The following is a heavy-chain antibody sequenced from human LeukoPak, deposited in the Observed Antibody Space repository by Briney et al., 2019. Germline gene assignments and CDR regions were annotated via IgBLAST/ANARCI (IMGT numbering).Heavy chain of an antibody. D-gene: IGHD3-9*01. V-gene: IGHV6-1*01. CDR3: ARDRGGYYDILTGYYIDYYYYGMDV. CDR1: GDSVSINSAA. CDR2: TYYRSKWYN. Sequence: SQTLSLTCAISGDSVSINSAAWNWTRQSPSRGLEWLGRTYYRSKWYNDYAVSVKSRITINPDTSKNQFSLQLNSVTPEDTAVYYCARDRGGYYDILTGYYIDYYYYGMDVWGQGTTVTVSS. J-gene: IGHJ6*02.